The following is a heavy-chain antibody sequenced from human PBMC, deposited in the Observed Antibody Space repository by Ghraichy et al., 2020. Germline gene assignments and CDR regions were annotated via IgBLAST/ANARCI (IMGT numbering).Heavy chain of an antibody. CDR3: RGFVVVPAAFDY. Sequence: SETLSLTCAVYGGSFSGYYWSWIRQPPGKGLEWIGEINHSGSTNYNPSLKSRVTISVDTSKNQFSLKLSSVTAADTAVYYCRGFVVVPAAFDYWGQGTLVTVSS. CDR1: GGSFSGYY. J-gene: IGHJ4*02. V-gene: IGHV4-34*01. D-gene: IGHD2-2*01. CDR2: INHSGST.